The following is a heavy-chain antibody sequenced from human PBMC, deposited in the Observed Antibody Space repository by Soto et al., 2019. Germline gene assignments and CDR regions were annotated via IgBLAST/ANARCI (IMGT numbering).Heavy chain of an antibody. Sequence: SETLSLTCTVSGGSITSSSHFWGWVRQLPGKGLEWIGTIYFTGNTYYTPSLKSRLTMSIDTSKNEFSLRLNSVTAADTAVYYCAGQTFTIAAASYGRSNWFDPWGPGTLVTAPQ. V-gene: IGHV4-39*01. D-gene: IGHD6-25*01. CDR3: AGQTFTIAAASYGRSNWFDP. J-gene: IGHJ5*02. CDR2: IYFTGNT. CDR1: GGSITSSSHF.